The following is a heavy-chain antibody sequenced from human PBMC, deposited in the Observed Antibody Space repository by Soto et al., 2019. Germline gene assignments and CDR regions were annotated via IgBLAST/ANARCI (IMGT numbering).Heavy chain of an antibody. CDR2: IYYSGIT. CDR1: GVPISNSSYY. J-gene: IGHJ4*02. CDR3: ARHGSN. Sequence: SETLSLTCTVSGVPISNSSYYWGWIRRPPGKGLEWIGTIYYSGITYYNPSLKSRVTISVDTSKNQFSLKLTSVTAADTAVYYCARHGSNWGQGTLVTVSS. V-gene: IGHV4-39*01.